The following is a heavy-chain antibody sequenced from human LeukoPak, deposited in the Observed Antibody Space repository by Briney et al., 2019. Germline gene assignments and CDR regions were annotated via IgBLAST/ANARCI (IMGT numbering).Heavy chain of an antibody. CDR1: GGTFSSYA. V-gene: IGHV1-69*05. Sequence: ASVKVSCKASGGTFSSYAISWVRQAPGQGLEWMGRIIPIFGTANYAQKFQGRVTITTDVSTSTAYMELSSLRSEDTAVYYCARGSLGLYYYDSSGYVHFDYWGQGTLVTVSS. CDR2: IIPIFGTA. D-gene: IGHD3-22*01. CDR3: ARGSLGLYYYDSSGYVHFDY. J-gene: IGHJ4*02.